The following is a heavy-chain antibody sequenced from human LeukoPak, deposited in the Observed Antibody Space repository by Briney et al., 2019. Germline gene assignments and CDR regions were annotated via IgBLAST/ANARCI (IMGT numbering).Heavy chain of an antibody. D-gene: IGHD5-12*01. CDR3: AREEVATIIDY. CDR1: GFTFSSYS. Sequence: GGSLRLSCAASGFTFSSYSMNWVRQAPGKGLEWVSYISSSSSTIYYADSVKGRFTISRDNAKNSLYLQMNSLRAEDTVVYYCAREEVATIIDYWGQGTLVTVSS. CDR2: ISSSSSTI. V-gene: IGHV3-48*01. J-gene: IGHJ4*02.